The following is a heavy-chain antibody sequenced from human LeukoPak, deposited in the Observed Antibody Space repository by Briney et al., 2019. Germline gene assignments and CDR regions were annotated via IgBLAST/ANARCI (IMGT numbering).Heavy chain of an antibody. CDR3: ARGGNIVLMVYADYGMDV. CDR2: ISAYNGNT. V-gene: IGHV1-18*01. J-gene: IGHJ6*02. D-gene: IGHD2-8*01. CDR1: GYTFTSYG. Sequence: ASVKVSCKASGYTFTSYGFTWVRQAPGQGLEWMGWISAYNGNTNYAQKLQDRVTMTTDTSTSTAYMELRSLRSDDTAVYYCARGGNIVLMVYADYGMDVWGQGTTVTVSS.